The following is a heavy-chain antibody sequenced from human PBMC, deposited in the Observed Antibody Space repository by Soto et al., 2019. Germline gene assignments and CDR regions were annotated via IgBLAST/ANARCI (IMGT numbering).Heavy chain of an antibody. J-gene: IGHJ4*02. CDR1: GGSISSGDYY. Sequence: SETLSLTCTVSGGSISSGDYYWSWIRQPPGKGLEWIGYIYYSGSTYYNPSLKSRVTISVDTSKNQFSLKLSSVTAADTAVYYCGIYAGKTVYFDHWGQGTLVTVSS. V-gene: IGHV4-30-4*01. CDR2: IYYSGST. D-gene: IGHD1-1*01. CDR3: GIYAGKTVYFDH.